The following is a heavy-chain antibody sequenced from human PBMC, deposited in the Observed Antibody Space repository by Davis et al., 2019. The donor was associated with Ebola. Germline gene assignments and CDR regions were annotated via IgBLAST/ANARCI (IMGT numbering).Heavy chain of an antibody. CDR1: GFSLGSCA. D-gene: IGHD1-1*01. J-gene: IGHJ4*02. CDR2: IGSDGAR. V-gene: IGHV3-23*01. CDR3: TTRLRHHFDY. Sequence: PGGSLRLSCVASGFSLGSCAMSWVRQAPGKGLEWVSGIGSDGARHYADSVKGRFTISRDDSKNTLYLQMNSLRAEDTAIYYCTTRLRHHFDYWGQGTQVTVSS.